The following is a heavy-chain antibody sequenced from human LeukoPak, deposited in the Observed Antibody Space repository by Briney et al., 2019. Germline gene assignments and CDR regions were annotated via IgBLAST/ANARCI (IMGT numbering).Heavy chain of an antibody. V-gene: IGHV3-23*01. Sequence: GGSLRLSCEASGFIFSSYPMTWVRQAPGRGLEWVATINAVDANTYYADSVKGRFTVSRDNSKNTLYLQINSLRAEDTAVYYCAKQFLDTNWGQGTLVTVSS. J-gene: IGHJ4*02. CDR3: AKQFLDTN. CDR2: INAVDANT. D-gene: IGHD3-3*01. CDR1: GFIFSSYP.